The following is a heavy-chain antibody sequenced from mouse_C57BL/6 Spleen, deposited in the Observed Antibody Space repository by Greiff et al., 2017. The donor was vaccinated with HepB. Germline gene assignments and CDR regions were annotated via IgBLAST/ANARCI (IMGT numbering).Heavy chain of an antibody. Sequence: QVQLKQPGAELVMPGASVKLSCKASGYTFTSYWMHWVKQRPGQGLEWIGEIDPSDSYTNYNQKFKGKSTLTVDKSSSTAYMQLSSLTSEDSAVYYCARKDGNPYYYAMDYWGQGTSVTVSS. CDR3: ARKDGNPYYYAMDY. D-gene: IGHD2-1*01. CDR2: IDPSDSYT. V-gene: IGHV1-69*01. CDR1: GYTFTSYW. J-gene: IGHJ4*01.